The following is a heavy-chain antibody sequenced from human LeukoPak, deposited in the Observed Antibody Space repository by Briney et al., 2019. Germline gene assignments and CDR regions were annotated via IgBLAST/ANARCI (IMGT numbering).Heavy chain of an antibody. J-gene: IGHJ4*02. CDR3: ARPNVGVRGVPTWFDY. V-gene: IGHV4-39*01. D-gene: IGHD3-10*01. CDR2: IYYSGST. Sequence: SETLSLTCTVSGGSNSSSSYYWGWIRQPPGKGLEWIGSIYYSGSTYYNPSLKSRVTISVDTSKNQFSLKLSSVTAADTAVYYCARPNVGVRGVPTWFDYWGQGTLVTVSS. CDR1: GGSNSSSSYY.